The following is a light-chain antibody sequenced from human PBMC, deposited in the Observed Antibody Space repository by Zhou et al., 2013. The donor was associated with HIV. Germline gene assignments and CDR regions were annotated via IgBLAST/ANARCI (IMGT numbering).Light chain of an antibody. V-gene: IGKV1-33*01. J-gene: IGKJ4*01. CDR3: QQYHGFPLT. Sequence: DIQMTQSPSSLSASVGDSVTITCRASQDISSSLAWYQQKPGKAPKLLIYDASNLETGVPSRFSGSGSGTDFTFTISSLQPEDFATYYCQQYHGFPLTFGGGTKVEIK. CDR2: DAS. CDR1: QDISSS.